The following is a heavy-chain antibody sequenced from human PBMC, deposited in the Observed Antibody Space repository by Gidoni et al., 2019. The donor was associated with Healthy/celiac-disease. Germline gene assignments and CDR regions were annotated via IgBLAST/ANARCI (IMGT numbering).Heavy chain of an antibody. CDR2: IYWDDDK. CDR1: GFSLSTSGVG. CDR3: AHRRYGDYSTAWFDP. V-gene: IGHV2-5*02. Sequence: QITLKESGPTLVKPTQTLTLTCTFSGFSLSTSGVGVGWIRQPPGKALEWLALIYWDDDKRYSPSLKSRLTITKDTSKNQVVLTMTNMDPVDTATYYCAHRRYGDYSTAWFDPWGQGTLVTVSS. J-gene: IGHJ5*02. D-gene: IGHD4-17*01.